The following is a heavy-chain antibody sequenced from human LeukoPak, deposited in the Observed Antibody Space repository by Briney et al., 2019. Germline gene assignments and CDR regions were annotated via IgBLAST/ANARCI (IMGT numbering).Heavy chain of an antibody. CDR2: ISSSSSTI. D-gene: IGHD6-13*01. CDR3: AFGPAAAGILY. J-gene: IGHJ4*02. V-gene: IGHV3-48*01. CDR1: GFTFSSYS. Sequence: PGGSLRLSCAASGFTFSSYSMNWVRQAPGKGLEWVSYISSSSSTIYYADSVKGRFTISRDNAKNSLYLQMNSLRAEDTAVYYCAFGPAAAGILYWGQGTLVTVSS.